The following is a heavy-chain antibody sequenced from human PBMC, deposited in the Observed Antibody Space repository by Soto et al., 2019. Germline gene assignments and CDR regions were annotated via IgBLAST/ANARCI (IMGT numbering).Heavy chain of an antibody. V-gene: IGHV1-2*04. CDR1: GYIFTDYY. D-gene: IGHD3-22*01. J-gene: IGHJ4*02. Sequence: GASVKVSCKTSGYIFTDYYIHWVRQAPGQGLEWMGWINPNSGGTNYAQKFQDWVTMTRDTSINTAYMEVNSLRSDDTAVYYCARTSGYYPYYFADWGQGTQVTVSS. CDR3: ARTSGYYPYYFAD. CDR2: INPNSGGT.